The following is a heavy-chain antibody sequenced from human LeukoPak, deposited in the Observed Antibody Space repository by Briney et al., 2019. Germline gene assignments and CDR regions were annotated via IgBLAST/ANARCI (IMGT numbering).Heavy chain of an antibody. Sequence: GGSLRLSCAASGFTFSSYAMSWVRQAPGKGLEWVSAISGSGGSTYYADSVKGRFTISRDNSKNTLYLQMNGLRAEDTAVYYCAKGGDRSGYSSSWYFTDFDYWGQGTLVTVSS. CDR3: AKGGDRSGYSSSWYFTDFDY. D-gene: IGHD6-13*01. CDR1: GFTFSSYA. J-gene: IGHJ4*02. V-gene: IGHV3-23*01. CDR2: ISGSGGST.